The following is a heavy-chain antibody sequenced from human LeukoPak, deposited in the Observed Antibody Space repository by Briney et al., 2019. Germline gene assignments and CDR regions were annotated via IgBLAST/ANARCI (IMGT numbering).Heavy chain of an antibody. D-gene: IGHD5-18*01. V-gene: IGHV4-39*07. J-gene: IGHJ2*01. CDR3: ARLVGTAMVRYFDL. CDR1: GGSISSSTVY. Sequence: SETLSLTCTVSGGSISSSTVYWGWIRQPPGKGLEWIGGINYSGYTYYNPSLKSRVTISVDTSKNQFSLKLSSVTAADTAVYYCARLVGTAMVRYFDLWGRGTLVTVSS. CDR2: INYSGYT.